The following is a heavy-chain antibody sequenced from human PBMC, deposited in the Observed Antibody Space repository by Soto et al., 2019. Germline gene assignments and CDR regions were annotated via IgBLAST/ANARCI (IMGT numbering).Heavy chain of an antibody. Sequence: GESLKISCKGSGYSFTSYWIGWVRQMPGKGLEWMGIIYPGDSDTRYSPSFQGQVTISADKSISTAYLQWSSLKASDTAMYYCARLAEYYDFGSGYYSRYYYGMDGWGQGTTVTVSS. J-gene: IGHJ6*02. CDR3: ARLAEYYDFGSGYYSRYYYGMDG. CDR1: GYSFTSYW. D-gene: IGHD3-3*01. CDR2: IYPGDSDT. V-gene: IGHV5-51*01.